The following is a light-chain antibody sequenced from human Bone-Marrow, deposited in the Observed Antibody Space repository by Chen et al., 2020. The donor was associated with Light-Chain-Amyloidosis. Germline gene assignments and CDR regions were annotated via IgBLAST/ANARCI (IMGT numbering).Light chain of an antibody. Sequence: EIVLTQSPATLSLSPGERATLSCRASQSVSSYLAWYQQKPGQAPRLLIYDASNRATGIPARFSGSGSVTGFTLTISSLEPEDLAVYYSQLLIHWRGAFGQGTQVEIK. J-gene: IGKJ1*01. CDR2: DAS. CDR1: QSVSSY. V-gene: IGKV3-11*01. CDR3: QLLIHWRGA.